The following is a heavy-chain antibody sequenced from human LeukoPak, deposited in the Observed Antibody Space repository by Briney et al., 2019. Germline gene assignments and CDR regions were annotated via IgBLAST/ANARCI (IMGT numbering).Heavy chain of an antibody. J-gene: IGHJ4*02. Sequence: TSETLSLTCTVSGGSISSYYWSWIRQPAGKGLEWIGRIYTSGSTNYNPSLKSRVTMSVDTSKNQFSLELSSVTAADTAVYYCARDHCSGGSCYFPLDYWGQGTLVTVSS. D-gene: IGHD2-15*01. CDR3: ARDHCSGGSCYFPLDY. CDR1: GGSISSYY. V-gene: IGHV4-4*07. CDR2: IYTSGST.